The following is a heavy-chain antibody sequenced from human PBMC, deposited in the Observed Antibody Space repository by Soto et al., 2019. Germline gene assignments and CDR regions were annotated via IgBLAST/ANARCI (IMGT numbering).Heavy chain of an antibody. Sequence: GGSLRLSCAASGFTFSSYSMNWVRQAPGKGLEWVSYISSSSSTIYYADSVKGRFTISRDNAKNSLYLQMNSLRDENTAVYYCARTYYYDSSGYFHWGQGTLVTVSS. CDR1: GFTFSSYS. CDR3: ARTYYYDSSGYFH. V-gene: IGHV3-48*02. CDR2: ISSSSSTI. J-gene: IGHJ4*02. D-gene: IGHD3-22*01.